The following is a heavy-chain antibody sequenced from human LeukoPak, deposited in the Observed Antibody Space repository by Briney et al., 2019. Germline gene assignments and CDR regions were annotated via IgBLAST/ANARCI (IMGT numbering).Heavy chain of an antibody. CDR3: ARVRIGWFDP. CDR2: INHSGST. J-gene: IGHJ5*02. Sequence: SETLSLTCTVSGGSISSSSYYWGWIRQPPGKGLEWIGEINHSGSTNYNPSLKSRVTISVDTSKNQFSLRLSSVTAADTAVYYCARVRIGWFDPWGQGTLVTVSS. V-gene: IGHV4-39*07. D-gene: IGHD2-15*01. CDR1: GGSISSSSYY.